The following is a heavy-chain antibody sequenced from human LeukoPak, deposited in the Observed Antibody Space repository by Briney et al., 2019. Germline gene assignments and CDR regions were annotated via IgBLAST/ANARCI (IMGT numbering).Heavy chain of an antibody. CDR1: GGSISSHY. Sequence: SETLSLTCTVSGGSISSHYWNWVRQPPGQGLEWIGYAYYSGSTNYSPSLKSRVTISVDTSKKQFSLKLSSVTAADTAVYYCARGRDTSGYYYGMDVWGQGTTVTVSS. J-gene: IGHJ6*02. D-gene: IGHD3-10*01. CDR3: ARGRDTSGYYYGMDV. V-gene: IGHV4-59*11. CDR2: AYYSGST.